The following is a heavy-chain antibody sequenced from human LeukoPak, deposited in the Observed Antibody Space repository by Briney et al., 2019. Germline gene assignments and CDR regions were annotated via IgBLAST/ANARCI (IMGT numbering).Heavy chain of an antibody. CDR3: AIAQSWDELFDS. J-gene: IGHJ4*02. CDR2: ISINTDT. V-gene: IGHV3-53*01. D-gene: IGHD1-26*01. Sequence: GGSLTLSCAASGIAVIGNYMSWVGQPPGKGLEWVSFISINTDTFYADSVRGRFTISRDSSKNTLFLQMNSLRDEDSAVYYCAIAQSWDELFDSWGQGTLVTVSS. CDR1: GIAVIGNY.